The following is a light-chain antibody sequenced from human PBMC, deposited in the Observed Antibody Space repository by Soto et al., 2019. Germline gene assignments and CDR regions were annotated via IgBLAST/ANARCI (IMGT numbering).Light chain of an antibody. CDR3: QQYGTSPRT. CDR2: GAS. V-gene: IGKV3-20*01. CDR1: QSVTSNS. Sequence: EIVLTQSPGTLSLSLGERATLSCRASQSVTSNSLSWYQQKPGQAPRLLIYGASTRVTGIPDRFSGSGSGTDFTLTISRLEPEDFAVYICQQYGTSPRTFGQGTRLEI. J-gene: IGKJ5*01.